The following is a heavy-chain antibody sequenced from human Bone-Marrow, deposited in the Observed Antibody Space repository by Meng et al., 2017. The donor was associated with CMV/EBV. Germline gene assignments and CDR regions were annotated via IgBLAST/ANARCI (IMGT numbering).Heavy chain of an antibody. D-gene: IGHD2-21*01. CDR2: TYYRSKWYN. J-gene: IGHJ6*02. CDR3: ARDSPAYCGGDCYSNGMDV. CDR1: GASVSSNSAA. Sequence: SCAISGASVSSNSAAWNWIRQSPSRGLEWLGRTYYRSKWYNDYAVSVKSRITITPDTSKNQFSLQLNSVTPEDTAVYYCARDSPAYCGGDCYSNGMDVWGQGTTVTVSS. V-gene: IGHV6-1*01.